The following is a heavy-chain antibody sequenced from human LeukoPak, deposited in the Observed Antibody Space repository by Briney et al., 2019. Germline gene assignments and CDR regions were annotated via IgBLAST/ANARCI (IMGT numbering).Heavy chain of an antibody. Sequence: GGSLRLSCAASGFTFSSYAMTWVRQAPGKGLEWVSSISAGGYNTYYADSVRGRFTISRDKSKNTLYLQMNSLRAEDTAVYYCSKDAHSSSSTGWGQGTLVTASS. J-gene: IGHJ4*02. V-gene: IGHV3-23*01. CDR1: GFTFSSYA. D-gene: IGHD6-13*01. CDR2: ISAGGYNT. CDR3: SKDAHSSSSTG.